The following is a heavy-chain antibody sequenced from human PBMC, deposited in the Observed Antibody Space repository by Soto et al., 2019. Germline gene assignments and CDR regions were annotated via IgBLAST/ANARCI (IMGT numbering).Heavy chain of an antibody. CDR2: IYYSGST. Sequence: PSETLSLTCTVSGGSISSGGYYWSWIRQHPGKGLEWIGYIYYSGSTYYNPSLKSRVTISVDTSKNQFSLKLSSVTAADTAVYYCARVSGIVGATIDYYYYGMDVWGQGTTVNVSS. D-gene: IGHD1-26*01. J-gene: IGHJ6*02. CDR1: GGSISSGGYY. CDR3: ARVSGIVGATIDYYYYGMDV. V-gene: IGHV4-31*03.